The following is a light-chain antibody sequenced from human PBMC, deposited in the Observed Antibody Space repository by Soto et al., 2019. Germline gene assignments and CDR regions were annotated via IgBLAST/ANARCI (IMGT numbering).Light chain of an antibody. CDR2: AVS. CDR3: SSYTTNSSYV. CDR1: SSDVGASIF. V-gene: IGLV2-14*01. Sequence: QSVLTQPASVSGPPGQSITISCTGTSSDVGASIFVSWYQQHPGKAPKLMIYAVSSRPSGVSYRFSGSKSGNTASLTISGLQAEDEADYYCSSYTTNSSYVFGTGTKVTVL. J-gene: IGLJ1*01.